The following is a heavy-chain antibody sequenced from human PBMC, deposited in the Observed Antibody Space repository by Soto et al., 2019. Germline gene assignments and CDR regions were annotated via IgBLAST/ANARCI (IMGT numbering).Heavy chain of an antibody. CDR3: ARSQGSSTSLEIYYSYYYGMDV. D-gene: IGHD2-2*01. CDR1: GGTFSSYA. J-gene: IGHJ6*02. V-gene: IGHV1-69*01. Sequence: QVQLVQSGAEVKKPGSSVKVSCKASGGTFSSYAISWVRQAPGQGLEWMGGIIPISGTANYAQKFQGRVTITADEATSTGYMELISLRSEATAVYYCARSQGSSTSLEIYYSYYYGMDVWGQGTRVTVSS. CDR2: IIPISGTA.